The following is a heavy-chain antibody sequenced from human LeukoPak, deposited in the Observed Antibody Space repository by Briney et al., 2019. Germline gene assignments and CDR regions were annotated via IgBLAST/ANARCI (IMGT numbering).Heavy chain of an antibody. D-gene: IGHD2-15*01. J-gene: IGHJ4*02. CDR3: ARDYSSGGSCYYFDY. Sequence: ASVKVSCKASGYIFTGYYIHWVRQAPGQGLEWMGRINPNSGGTNYAQTFQGRVTMTRDTSISTAYMGLSRLRSDDTAVYYCARDYSSGGSCYYFDYWGQGTRVTVSS. V-gene: IGHV1-2*06. CDR1: GYIFTGYY. CDR2: INPNSGGT.